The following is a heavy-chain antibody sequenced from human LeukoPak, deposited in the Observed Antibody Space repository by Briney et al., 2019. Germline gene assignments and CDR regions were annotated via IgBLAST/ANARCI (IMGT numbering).Heavy chain of an antibody. CDR3: ATDSSGYYYPFDY. V-gene: IGHV4-39*07. D-gene: IGHD3-22*01. J-gene: IGHJ4*02. CDR2: IYYSGST. CDR1: GGSISSSSYY. Sequence: SETLSLTCTVSGGSISSSSYYWGWIRQPPGKGLEWIGSIYYSGSTYYNPSLKSRVTISVDTSKNQFSLKLSSVTAADTAVYYCATDSSGYYYPFDYWGQGTLVTVSS.